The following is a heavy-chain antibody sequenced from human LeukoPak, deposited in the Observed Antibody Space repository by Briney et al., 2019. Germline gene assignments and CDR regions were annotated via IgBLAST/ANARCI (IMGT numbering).Heavy chain of an antibody. Sequence: GGSLRLSCAASGXTXXSYSMNWVRQAXXXXXXXVXSIXXXSXXXXXAXSVKGRFTISRDNAKNSLYLQMNSLRAEDTAVYYCARDSAVLWFGELSPNGLDYYYYGMDVWGQGTTVTVSS. D-gene: IGHD3-10*01. CDR3: ARDSAVLWFGELSPNGLDYYYYGMDV. CDR1: GXTXXSYS. J-gene: IGHJ6*02. V-gene: IGHV3-21*01. CDR2: IXXXSXXX.